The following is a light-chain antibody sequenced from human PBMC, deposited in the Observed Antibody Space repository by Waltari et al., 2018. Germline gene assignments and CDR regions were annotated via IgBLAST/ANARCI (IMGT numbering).Light chain of an antibody. CDR1: QSVSSN. CDR3: QQYNNWPRT. Sequence: EIVMTQSPATLSVSPGERATLSCRTSQSVSSNLAWYQQKQGQAPRLLIYGASTRTAGIPTRFSGSWSGKEFTLTISSMQSEDFAVYYCQQYNNWPRTVGQGTKVEIK. CDR2: GAS. J-gene: IGKJ1*01. V-gene: IGKV3-15*01.